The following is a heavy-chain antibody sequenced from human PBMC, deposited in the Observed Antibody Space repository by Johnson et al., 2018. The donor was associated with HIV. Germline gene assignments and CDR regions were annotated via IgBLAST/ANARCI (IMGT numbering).Heavy chain of an antibody. D-gene: IGHD2-15*01. V-gene: IGHV3-30*04. CDR1: GFTFSNHA. Sequence: QVQLVESGGGVVQPGRSLRLSCAASGFTFSNHALHWVRQAPGKGLEWVASISYDGSNKYYADSVKGRFTISRDNSKNTLYLQMNSLRAEDTAVYYCAKDHPVVAERTGAFDIWGQGTMVTVSS. J-gene: IGHJ3*02. CDR3: AKDHPVVAERTGAFDI. CDR2: ISYDGSNK.